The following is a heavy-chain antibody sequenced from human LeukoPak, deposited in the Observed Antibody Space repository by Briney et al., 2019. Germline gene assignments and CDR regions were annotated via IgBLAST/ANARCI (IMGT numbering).Heavy chain of an antibody. CDR3: AKSDDLLTGYPYGMDV. CDR2: ISGSGGNT. CDR1: GFTFNSYA. Sequence: GGSLRLSCAASGFTFNSYAMSWVRQAPGKGLEWVSAISGSGGNTYYADSVKGRFTISRDNSKNTLYLQMNSLRAEDTAVYYCAKSDDLLTGYPYGMDVWGKGTTVTVSS. J-gene: IGHJ6*04. V-gene: IGHV3-23*01. D-gene: IGHD3-9*01.